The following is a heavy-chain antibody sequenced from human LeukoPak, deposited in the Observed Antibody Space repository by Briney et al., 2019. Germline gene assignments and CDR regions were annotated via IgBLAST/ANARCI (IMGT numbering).Heavy chain of an antibody. D-gene: IGHD3-16*02. CDR2: ISGSGGST. V-gene: IGHV3-23*01. CDR3: AKDGYDYVWGSYRPDY. CDR1: GFTFSSYA. Sequence: GGSLRLSCAASGFTFSSYAMHWVRQAPGKGLEWVSAISGSGGSTYYADSVKGRFTISRDNSKNTLYLQMNSLRAEDTAVYYCAKDGYDYVWGSYRPDYWGQGTLVTVSS. J-gene: IGHJ4*02.